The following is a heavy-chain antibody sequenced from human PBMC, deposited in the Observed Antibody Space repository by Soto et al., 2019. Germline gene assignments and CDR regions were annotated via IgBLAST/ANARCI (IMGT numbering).Heavy chain of an antibody. Sequence: ASVKVSCKASGYFFTSYHIHWVRQAPGQGLEWMGILYPSGGSTIYAQQFQGRVTMTRDTSTSTVYMELSSLTSEDTAVYFCVWYDPDSDKHYYRAQRTPVPVS. V-gene: IGHV1-46*01. CDR3: VWYDPDSDKHYY. CDR2: LYPSGGST. CDR1: GYFFTSYH. D-gene: IGHD1-1*01. J-gene: IGHJ4*01.